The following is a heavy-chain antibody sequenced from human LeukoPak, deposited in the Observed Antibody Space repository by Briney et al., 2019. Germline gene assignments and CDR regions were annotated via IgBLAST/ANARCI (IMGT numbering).Heavy chain of an antibody. CDR3: ESEGRSPPDY. CDR2: INPKSGGT. CDR1: GYTFTGYY. V-gene: IGHV1-2*02. Sequence: ASVKVSCKDSGYTFTGYYMHCGRQAPGQGLEWMGWINPKSGGTNYAQKFQGRVTMTRHTSHSTAYMDLSRLRSDDTAVYCGESEGRSPPDYWGQGTLVTVSS. J-gene: IGHJ4*02.